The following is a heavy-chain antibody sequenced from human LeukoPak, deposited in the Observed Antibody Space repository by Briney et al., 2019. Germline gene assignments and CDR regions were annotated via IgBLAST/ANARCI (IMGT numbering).Heavy chain of an antibody. CDR1: GFTFSSYG. Sequence: GGSLRLSCAASGFTFSSYGMHWVRQAPGKGLEWVAVILSDGTSEYDSVKGRFTISRDNSKSTLYLQMNSLRAGDTAIYYCAREHWDFDYWGQGTLVTVSS. CDR2: ILSDGTSE. V-gene: IGHV3-33*01. J-gene: IGHJ4*02. CDR3: AREHWDFDY. D-gene: IGHD7-27*01.